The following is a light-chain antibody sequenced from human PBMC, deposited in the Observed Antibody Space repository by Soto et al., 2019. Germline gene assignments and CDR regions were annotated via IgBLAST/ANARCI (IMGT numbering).Light chain of an antibody. J-gene: IGKJ5*01. CDR3: QQYNSWPPIT. Sequence: EIVLTQSPGTLSLSPGERATLSCRASQSVSSSYLAWYQQKPGQAPRLLIYGASTRATGIPARFSGSGSRTEFTLTISSLQSEDFAVYYCQQYNSWPPITFGQGTRLAIK. CDR1: QSVSSSY. V-gene: IGKV3-15*01. CDR2: GAS.